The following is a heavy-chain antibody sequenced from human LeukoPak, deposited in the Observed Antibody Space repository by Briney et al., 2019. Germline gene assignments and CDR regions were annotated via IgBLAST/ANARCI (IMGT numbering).Heavy chain of an antibody. J-gene: IGHJ6*03. CDR1: GGSISSNTYY. D-gene: IGHD3-10*01. CDR3: TREGEGSGTSLHTRYYYYYYMDV. Sequence: SETLSLTCTASGGSISSNTYYWGWIRQPPGRGLEWLRRIYYSGSTYYNPSLQSPVTISVDTSKNQLSLKLSSVTAADTAVYYCTREGEGSGTSLHTRYYYYYYMDVWGKGTTDTIS. V-gene: IGHV4-39*01. CDR2: IYYSGST.